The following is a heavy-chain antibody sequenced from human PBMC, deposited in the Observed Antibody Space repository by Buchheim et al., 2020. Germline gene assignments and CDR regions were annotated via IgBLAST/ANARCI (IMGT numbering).Heavy chain of an antibody. J-gene: IGHJ6*02. CDR2: IHTDGSSI. D-gene: IGHD2-8*01. CDR3: TRGGVRYGMDV. V-gene: IGHV3-74*03. CDR1: GFSFTSSS. Sequence: EVQLVESGGGLVQPGGSLRLSCAASGFSFTSSSMFWVRHAPGKGLMRVSQIHTDGSSITYADSVKGRFTMSRDSAKNTLYLQMNSLRDEDTSVYYCTRGGVRYGMDVWGQGTT.